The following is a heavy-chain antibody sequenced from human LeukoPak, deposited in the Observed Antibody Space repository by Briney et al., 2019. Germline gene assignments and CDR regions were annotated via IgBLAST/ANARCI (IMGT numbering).Heavy chain of an antibody. Sequence: GGSLRLSCAASGFTFSSYAMHWVRQAPGKGLEWVTVISYDGSNKYYADSVKGRFTISRDNSKNTLYLQMNSLRAEDTAVYYCARDRQQLDQYNWFDPWGQGTLVTVSS. V-gene: IGHV3-30*04. D-gene: IGHD6-13*01. CDR2: ISYDGSNK. CDR3: ARDRQQLDQYNWFDP. J-gene: IGHJ5*02. CDR1: GFTFSSYA.